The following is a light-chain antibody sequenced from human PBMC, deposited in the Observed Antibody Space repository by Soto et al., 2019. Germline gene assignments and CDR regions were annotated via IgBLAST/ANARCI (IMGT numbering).Light chain of an antibody. V-gene: IGLV2-8*01. CDR1: SSDVGGYDY. Sequence: QSALTQPPSASGSPGQSVTISCTGTSSDVGGYDYVSWYQQHPGEAPKLMIYEVTIRPSGVSDRFSGSKSGNTASLTVSGLQAEDEADYYCSSYTGGNPSDVFGTGTKLTVL. CDR3: SSYTGGNPSDV. J-gene: IGLJ1*01. CDR2: EVT.